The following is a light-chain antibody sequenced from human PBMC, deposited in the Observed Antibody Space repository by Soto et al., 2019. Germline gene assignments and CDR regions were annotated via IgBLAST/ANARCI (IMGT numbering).Light chain of an antibody. Sequence: IVMTPSPATLSVSPGERATLSCRASQSVNSNFAWYQQKVGQGPRLLICGASTRATGIPARFNGSESGTEFTLTISSLQSEDSAVYYCQQYNKWPPRTFGQGTKVEI. V-gene: IGKV3-15*01. J-gene: IGKJ1*01. CDR2: GAS. CDR3: QQYNKWPPRT. CDR1: QSVNSN.